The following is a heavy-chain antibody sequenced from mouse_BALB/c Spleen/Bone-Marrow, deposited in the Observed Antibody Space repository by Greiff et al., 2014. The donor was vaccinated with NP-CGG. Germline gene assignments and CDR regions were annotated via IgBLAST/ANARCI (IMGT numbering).Heavy chain of an antibody. CDR1: GITFSNYG. V-gene: IGHV5-6-3*01. D-gene: IGHD2-12*01. CDR2: INGNGGSS. J-gene: IGHJ2*01. Sequence: VQLKESGGGLVQPGGSLKLSCAASGITFSNYGMPWIRQTPDKRLELVGTINGNGGSSYYPDSVKGRFTISRDNAKNTLYLQMSSLKSEDTAMYYCARVAYYNVYFDYWGQGTTLTVSS. CDR3: ARVAYYNVYFDY.